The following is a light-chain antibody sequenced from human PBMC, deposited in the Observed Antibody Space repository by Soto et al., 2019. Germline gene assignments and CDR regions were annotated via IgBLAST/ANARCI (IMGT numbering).Light chain of an antibody. J-gene: IGKJ4*01. CDR2: AAS. CDR1: QGIAPY. V-gene: IGKV1-27*01. Sequence: DVQMTQSPSSLSASVGDRVTITCRASQGIAPYLAWFQQKPGKVPKLLIYAASTLQSGVPSRFSGSGSGADFTLTISSLQPEDVGNYYCQEYNSAPLTFGGGTNVEIK. CDR3: QEYNSAPLT.